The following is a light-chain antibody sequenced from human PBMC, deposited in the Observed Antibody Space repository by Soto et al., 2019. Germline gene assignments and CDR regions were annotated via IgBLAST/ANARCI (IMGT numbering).Light chain of an antibody. V-gene: IGKV3-20*01. CDR1: QSVSSSY. J-gene: IGKJ3*01. Sequence: EIVLTQSPGTLSLSPGERATLSCRASQSVSSSYLAWYQQKPGQAPRLLIYGASSRATGIPDRFSGSGSGTDFTLTISRLAPEDFAVYSCQHYGSAPLFTFGPGTKVDIK. CDR2: GAS. CDR3: QHYGSAPLFT.